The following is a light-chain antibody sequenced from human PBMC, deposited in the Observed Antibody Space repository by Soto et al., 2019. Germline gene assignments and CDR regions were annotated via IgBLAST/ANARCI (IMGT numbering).Light chain of an antibody. CDR2: AAS. J-gene: IGKJ4*01. CDR3: QQNFSPLLT. CDR1: QTISTY. Sequence: DIQMTQSPPSLSASIGDTVTITCRSSQTISTYLNWFQQKPGKAPKLQIGAASTLQSGVSSRFSGSGSGTDFTLTIISLHPEDSATYFCQQNFSPLLTFGGGTKLEI. V-gene: IGKV1-39*01.